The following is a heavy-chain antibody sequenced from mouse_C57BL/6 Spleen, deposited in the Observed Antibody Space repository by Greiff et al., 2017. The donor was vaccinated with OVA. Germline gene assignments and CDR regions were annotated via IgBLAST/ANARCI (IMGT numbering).Heavy chain of an antibody. CDR3: ARDSSGYPFAY. CDR1: GYTFTSYW. D-gene: IGHD3-2*02. CDR2: IHPNSGST. J-gene: IGHJ3*01. Sequence: VQLQQPGAELVKPGASVKLSCTASGYTFTSYWMHWVKQRPGQGLEWIGMIHPNSGSTNYNEKFKSKATLTVDKSSSTAYMQLSSLTSEDSAVYYCARDSSGYPFAYWGQGTLVTVSA. V-gene: IGHV1-64*01.